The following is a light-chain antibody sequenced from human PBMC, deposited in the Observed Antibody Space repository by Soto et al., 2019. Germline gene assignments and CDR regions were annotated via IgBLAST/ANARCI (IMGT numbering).Light chain of an antibody. V-gene: IGLV2-11*01. CDR1: SSDVGGYNY. CDR2: DVK. CDR3: CSYAGSYTFV. J-gene: IGLJ1*01. Sequence: QSVLTQPRSVSGSPGQSVTISCTGTSSDVGGYNYVTWYQQHPGRAPKVMIYDVKKRPSGVPDRFSGSKSGNTASLTISELQAEDEADYYCCSYAGSYTFVFGTGTKLTVL.